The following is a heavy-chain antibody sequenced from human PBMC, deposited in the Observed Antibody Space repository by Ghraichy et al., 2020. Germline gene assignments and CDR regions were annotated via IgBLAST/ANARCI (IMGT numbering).Heavy chain of an antibody. D-gene: IGHD3-10*01. CDR2: ISAKNGHT. Sequence: ASVKVSCKSSDDSFSRYGFAWVRQAPGQGLEWMGWISAKNGHTKYAPKFQGRFTMTTDTSTRTVYMEMKSLRSDDTAVYFCARGGPLEAYGSSFDDWGQGTLVIVSS. CDR1: DDSFSRYG. V-gene: IGHV1-18*01. J-gene: IGHJ4*02. CDR3: ARGGPLEAYGSSFDD.